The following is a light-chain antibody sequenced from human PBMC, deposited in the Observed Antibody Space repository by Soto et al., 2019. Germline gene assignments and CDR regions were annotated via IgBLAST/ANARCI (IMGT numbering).Light chain of an antibody. CDR2: RAS. Sequence: EIVMTQSPATLSVSPGERATLSFRASQSVTSNLAWYQQKPGQVPRLLIYRASARATDVPARFSGSGSGTEFTLTISNLQSEDFGIYYCQQYDYWWTLGQGTKVDI. J-gene: IGKJ1*01. CDR3: QQYDYWWT. V-gene: IGKV3-15*01. CDR1: QSVTSN.